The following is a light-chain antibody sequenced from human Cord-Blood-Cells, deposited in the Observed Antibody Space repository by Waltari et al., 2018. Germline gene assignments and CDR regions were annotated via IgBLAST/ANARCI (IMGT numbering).Light chain of an antibody. Sequence: QSALTQPASESGSPGPSVTMSCTGTSSDVGGSNYVSWYQQHPGKPPKLMIYDVSSRPSGGSPRFSGSKSGNTASLSISWLQAEDEADYYCSSYTSSSSRVIGGGTKLTV. CDR2: DVS. V-gene: IGLV2-14*01. CDR1: SSDVGGSNY. J-gene: IGLJ3*02. CDR3: SSYTSSSSRV.